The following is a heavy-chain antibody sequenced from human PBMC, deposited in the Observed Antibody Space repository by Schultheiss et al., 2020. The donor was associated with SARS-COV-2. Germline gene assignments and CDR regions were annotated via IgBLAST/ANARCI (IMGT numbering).Heavy chain of an antibody. V-gene: IGHV4-61*01. CDR1: GGSISSSSYY. D-gene: IGHD3-10*01. CDR2: MDYSGST. J-gene: IGHJ4*02. CDR3: ARDRHYLGSGSEALDY. Sequence: SETLSLTCTVSGGSISSSSYYWGWIRQPPGKGLEWIGYMDYSGSTNYNPSLRNRVTMSVDTSKNQFSLRLTSVTAADTAVYYCARDRHYLGSGSEALDYWGQGTLVTVSS.